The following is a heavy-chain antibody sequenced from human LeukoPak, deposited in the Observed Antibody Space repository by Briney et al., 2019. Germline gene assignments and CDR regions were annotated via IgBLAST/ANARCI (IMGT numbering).Heavy chain of an antibody. CDR3: ARDPTTVTKGLDI. J-gene: IGHJ3*02. V-gene: IGHV4-59*11. CDR2: ISYIGST. D-gene: IGHD4-17*01. Sequence: PSETLSLTWTVSGGSISSHYWSWIRQPPGKGLEWIGYISYIGSTNYNPSLKSRVTISVDTSKNQFSLKLSSVTAADAAVYFCARDPTTVTKGLDIWGQGTMVTVSS. CDR1: GGSISSHY.